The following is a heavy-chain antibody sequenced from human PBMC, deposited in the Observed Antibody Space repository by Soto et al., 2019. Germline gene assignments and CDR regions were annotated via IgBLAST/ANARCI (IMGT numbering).Heavy chain of an antibody. CDR3: ASSHFIAAAGTYAFDI. D-gene: IGHD6-13*01. Sequence: GGSLRLSCAASGFTFSDYYMSWIRQAPGKGLEWVSYISSSSSYTNYADSVKGRFTISRDNAKNSLYLQMNSLRAEDTAVYYCASSHFIAAAGTYAFDIWGQGTMVTVSS. CDR1: GFTFSDYY. J-gene: IGHJ3*02. V-gene: IGHV3-11*06. CDR2: ISSSSSYT.